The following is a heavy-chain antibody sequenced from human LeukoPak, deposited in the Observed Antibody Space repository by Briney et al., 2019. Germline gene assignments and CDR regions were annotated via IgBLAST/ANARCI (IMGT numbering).Heavy chain of an antibody. CDR2: LNPNSGGT. V-gene: IGHV1-2*02. Sequence: ASVKVSCKASGYTFTGYYIYWVRQAPGQGLEWMGWLNPNSGGTNYAQNFQGRVTMTRDTSISTAYMELSRLSSDDTAVYYCARVPRSSFDRNGYYLLDYWGQGTLVTVSS. CDR1: GYTFTGYY. J-gene: IGHJ4*02. D-gene: IGHD3-22*01. CDR3: ARVPRSSFDRNGYYLLDY.